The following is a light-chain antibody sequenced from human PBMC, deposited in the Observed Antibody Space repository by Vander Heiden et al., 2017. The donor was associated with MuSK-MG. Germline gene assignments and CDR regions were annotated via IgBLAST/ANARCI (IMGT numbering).Light chain of an antibody. CDR3: QQSYSTPQIT. CDR1: QSISSY. Sequence: DIQMTQSPSSLSASVGDRVTITCRASQSISSYLNWYQQKPGKAPKLLIYAASNLQSGVPSRFSGSGSGTDFTLTISSLQPEDFATYYCQQSYSTPQITFGPGTKVDIK. CDR2: AAS. J-gene: IGKJ3*01. V-gene: IGKV1-39*01.